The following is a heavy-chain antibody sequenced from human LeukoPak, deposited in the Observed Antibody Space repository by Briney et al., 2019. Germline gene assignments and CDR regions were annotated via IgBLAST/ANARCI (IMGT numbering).Heavy chain of an antibody. J-gene: IGHJ4*02. CDR3: ARDRGDYGDSRTFDY. V-gene: IGHV1-2*02. Sequence: ASVKVSCKASGGTFSSYAISWVRQAPGQGLEWMGWINPNSGGTNYAQKFQGRVTMTRDTSISTAYMELSRLRSDDTAVYYCARDRGDYGDSRTFDYWGQGTLVTVSS. CDR2: INPNSGGT. CDR1: GGTFSSYA. D-gene: IGHD4-17*01.